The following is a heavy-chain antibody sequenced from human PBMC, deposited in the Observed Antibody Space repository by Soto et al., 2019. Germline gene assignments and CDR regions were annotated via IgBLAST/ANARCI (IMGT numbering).Heavy chain of an antibody. V-gene: IGHV4-59*01. CDR2: IYNSGST. CDR1: ARSLRSYS. CDR3: ARVHPSYRDGYNYLDS. J-gene: IGHJ4*02. D-gene: IGHD5-12*01. Sequence: SEALSPTSTLSARSLRSYSWSWIRRPPGKGLEWIGYIYNSGSTHSNPSLQSRVTISVDMSKNQFSLKLTSVTAADTAVYYCARVHPSYRDGYNYLDSYGQGTLVTVSS.